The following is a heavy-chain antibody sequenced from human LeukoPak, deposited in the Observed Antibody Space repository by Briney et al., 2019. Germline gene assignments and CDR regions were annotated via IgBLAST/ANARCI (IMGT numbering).Heavy chain of an antibody. CDR2: IIPIFGTA. V-gene: IGHV1-69*05. Sequence: SVKVSCKASVGTFSSYAISWVRQAPGQGLEWMGGIIPIFGTANYAQKFQGRATITTDESTSTAYLELSSLRSEDTAVYYCARVSPYIAARQYNWFDPWGQGTLVTVSS. J-gene: IGHJ5*02. CDR1: VGTFSSYA. CDR3: ARVSPYIAARQYNWFDP. D-gene: IGHD6-6*01.